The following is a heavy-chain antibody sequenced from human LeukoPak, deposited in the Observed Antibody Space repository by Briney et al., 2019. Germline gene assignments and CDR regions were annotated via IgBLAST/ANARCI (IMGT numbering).Heavy chain of an antibody. CDR2: ISTTGSDR. CDR3: ARDSLTTATLGDAFDI. CDR1: GFTFSDYY. Sequence: GRSLRLSCAASGFTFSDYYMAWIRQAPGKGLEWVSYISTTGSDRYCTGSVRGRFTISRDNAKDSLYLQMDSLRAEDTAVYYCARDSLTTATLGDAFDIWGQGTMVTVSS. V-gene: IGHV3-11*01. D-gene: IGHD4-17*01. J-gene: IGHJ3*02.